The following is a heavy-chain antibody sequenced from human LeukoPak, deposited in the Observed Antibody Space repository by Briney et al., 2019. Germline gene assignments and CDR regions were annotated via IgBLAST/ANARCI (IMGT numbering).Heavy chain of an antibody. CDR1: GYTLTELS. Sequence: ASVKLSCQVSGYTLTELSMHWVRQAPGKGLEWRGGFDPEDGETIYAQKFQGRVTMTEDTSTDTAYMELSSLRSEDTAVYYCATVGLGVDYYGSGSTFDYWGQGTLVTVSS. V-gene: IGHV1-24*01. D-gene: IGHD3-10*01. CDR3: ATVGLGVDYYGSGSTFDY. J-gene: IGHJ4*02. CDR2: FDPEDGET.